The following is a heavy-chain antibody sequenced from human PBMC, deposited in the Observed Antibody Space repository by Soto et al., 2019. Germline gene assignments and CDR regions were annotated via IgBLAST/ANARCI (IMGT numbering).Heavy chain of an antibody. CDR1: GFTFSTYD. J-gene: IGHJ4*02. Sequence: LRLSCTTSGFTFSTYDMSWVRQAPGKGLDWVSSINGRGGSTYYADSVKGRFTISRDTSKDTLYLQMNSLRAEDTAVYYCAKRTALSGSNGAFDYWGPGTLVPVSS. V-gene: IGHV3-23*01. CDR2: INGRGGST. CDR3: AKRTALSGSNGAFDY. D-gene: IGHD5-12*01.